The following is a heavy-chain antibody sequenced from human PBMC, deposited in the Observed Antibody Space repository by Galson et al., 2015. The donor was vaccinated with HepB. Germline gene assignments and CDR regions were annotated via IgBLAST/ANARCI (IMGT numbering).Heavy chain of an antibody. CDR2: IHPSDSET. Sequence: QSGAVVKKPGESLKISCKGSGFNFATYWIGWVRQVPGRGPEWMGIIHPSDSETLYRPSFQGRVIISADKSVSTDYLQWSSLETSDSAMYYCAKRTYDLLIPRWFDPWGQGTLITVSS. J-gene: IGHJ5*02. CDR3: AKRTYDLLIPRWFDP. D-gene: IGHD3-9*01. CDR1: GFNFATYW. V-gene: IGHV5-51*01.